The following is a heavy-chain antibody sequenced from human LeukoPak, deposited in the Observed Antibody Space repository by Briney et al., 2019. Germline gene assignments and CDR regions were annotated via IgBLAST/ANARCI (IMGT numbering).Heavy chain of an antibody. V-gene: IGHV4-59*01. CDR3: ARGEFGERV. CDR1: GGSISSYY. J-gene: IGHJ4*02. CDR2: IYYSGST. Sequence: SETLSLTCTVSGGSISSYYWNWIRQPPGKGLEWIGYIYYSGSTNCNPSLKSRVTISVDTSKNQFSLKLSSVTAADTAVYYCARGEFGERVWGQGTLVTVSS. D-gene: IGHD3-10*01.